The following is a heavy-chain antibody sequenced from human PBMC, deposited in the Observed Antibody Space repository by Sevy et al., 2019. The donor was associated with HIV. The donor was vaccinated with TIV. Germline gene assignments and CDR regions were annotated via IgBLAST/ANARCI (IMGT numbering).Heavy chain of an antibody. J-gene: IGHJ4*02. CDR3: AKDRVSGTYYTGDFDY. D-gene: IGHD3-10*01. V-gene: IGHV3-23*01. Sequence: GGSLRLSCAASGFTFSIYAMSWVRQAPGKGLEWVSVISITGGSTYYADSVKGRFTISSDNSKNTLYLQMNTLRAEDTAVDYCAKDRVSGTYYTGDFDYWGQGTLVTVSS. CDR2: ISITGGST. CDR1: GFTFSIYA.